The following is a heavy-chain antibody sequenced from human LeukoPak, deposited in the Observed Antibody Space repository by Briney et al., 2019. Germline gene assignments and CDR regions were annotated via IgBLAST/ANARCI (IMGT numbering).Heavy chain of an antibody. Sequence: SQTLSLTCTVSGGSISSGGYYWSWICQHPGKGLEWIGYIYYSGSTYYNPSLKSRVTISVDTSKNQFSLKLSSVTAADTAVYYCARSMVRGVIDYWGQGTLVTVSS. CDR1: GGSISSGGYY. CDR2: IYYSGST. CDR3: ARSMVRGVIDY. J-gene: IGHJ4*02. V-gene: IGHV4-31*03. D-gene: IGHD3-10*01.